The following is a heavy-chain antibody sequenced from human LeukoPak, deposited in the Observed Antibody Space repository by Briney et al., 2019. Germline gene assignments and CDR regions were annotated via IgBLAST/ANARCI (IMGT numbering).Heavy chain of an antibody. V-gene: IGHV1-8*03. J-gene: IGHJ3*02. Sequence: ASVKVSCKASGYTFTSYDINWVRQATGQGLEWMGWMNPNSGNTGYTQKFQGRVTITRNTSISTAYMELSSLRSEDTAVYYCARGMLIAAEYFDIWGQGTMVTVSS. CDR1: GYTFTSYD. CDR2: MNPNSGNT. CDR3: ARGMLIAAEYFDI. D-gene: IGHD3-22*01.